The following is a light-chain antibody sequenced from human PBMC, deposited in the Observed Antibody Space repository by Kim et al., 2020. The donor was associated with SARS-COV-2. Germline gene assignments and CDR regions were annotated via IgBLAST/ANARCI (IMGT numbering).Light chain of an antibody. CDR1: SSNIGSNT. Sequence: QSVLTQPPSASGTPGQRVTISCSGSSSNIGSNTVNWYQQLPGTAPKLLIYSNNQRPSGVPDRFSGSKSGTSASLAISGLQSEDEADYYCAAWDDSLNAHGVFGGGTQLTVL. CDR2: SNN. CDR3: AAWDDSLNAHGV. J-gene: IGLJ2*01. V-gene: IGLV1-44*01.